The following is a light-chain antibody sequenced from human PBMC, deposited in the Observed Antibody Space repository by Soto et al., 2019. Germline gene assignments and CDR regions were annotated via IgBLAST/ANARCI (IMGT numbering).Light chain of an antibody. CDR2: GAS. V-gene: IGKV3-20*01. J-gene: IGKJ2*01. CDR3: QQYGRAYT. Sequence: EIVLTQSPGTLSLSPGERATLSCRASQSVSSSYLAWYQQKPGQAPRLLIYGASSRATGIPDRCSGSGSGTDFTLTISRLEPEDFAVYYCQQYGRAYTFGQGTKLEIK. CDR1: QSVSSSY.